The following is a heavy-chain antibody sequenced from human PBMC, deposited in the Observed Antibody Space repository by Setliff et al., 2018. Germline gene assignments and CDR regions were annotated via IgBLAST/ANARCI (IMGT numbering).Heavy chain of an antibody. CDR3: ARIRRDIVVVVGATPDYYDYMDV. CDR2: IDPSDSYT. Sequence: PGESLKISCKGSGYSFTSYWISRVRQMPGKGLEWMGRIDPSDSYTNYSPSFQGQVTISGDKSISTAYLQWSSLKASDTAMYYCARIRRDIVVVVGATPDYYDYMDVWGKGTTVTVSS. CDR1: GYSFTSYW. V-gene: IGHV5-10-1*01. D-gene: IGHD2-15*01. J-gene: IGHJ6*03.